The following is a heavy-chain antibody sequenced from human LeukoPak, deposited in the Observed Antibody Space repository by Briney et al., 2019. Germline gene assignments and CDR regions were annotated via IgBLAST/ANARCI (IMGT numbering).Heavy chain of an antibody. Sequence: SETLSLTCTVSGGSISSSSYYWGWIRQPPGKGLEWIGSIYYSGSTYYNPSLKSRVTISVDTSKNQFSLKLSSVTAADTAVYYCARAKTHFLYYDLWSGYKGLWFDPWGQGTLVTVSS. V-gene: IGHV4-39*01. CDR1: GGSISSSSYY. J-gene: IGHJ5*02. CDR2: IYYSGST. D-gene: IGHD3-3*01. CDR3: ARAKTHFLYYDLWSGYKGLWFDP.